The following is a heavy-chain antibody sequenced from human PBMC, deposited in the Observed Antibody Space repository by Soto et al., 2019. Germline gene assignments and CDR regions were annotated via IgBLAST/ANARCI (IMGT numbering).Heavy chain of an antibody. Sequence: QLQLQESGPGLVKPSDTLSLTCTVSGGSISSSSYYWGWILQPPGKGLEWIGSIYYSWSTYYNPSLNSRVTISVDTSKNRFSLKLSSVSAADTGVYYCARRDSNVWYRGPFDSWGQGTLVTVSS. CDR3: ARRDSNVWYRGPFDS. D-gene: IGHD6-19*01. CDR1: GGSISSSSYY. J-gene: IGHJ4*02. CDR2: IYYSWST. V-gene: IGHV4-39*01.